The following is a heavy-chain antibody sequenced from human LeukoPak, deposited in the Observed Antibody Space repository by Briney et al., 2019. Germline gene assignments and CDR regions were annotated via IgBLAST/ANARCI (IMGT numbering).Heavy chain of an antibody. V-gene: IGHV3-20*04. Sequence: GGSLRLSCAASGFTFDDYGMSWVRQAPGKGLEWVSGINWNGGSTGYADSVKGRFTISRDNSKNTLYLQMNSLRAEDTAVYYCAKEAAAPVAARFDPWGQGTLVTVSS. D-gene: IGHD6-19*01. J-gene: IGHJ5*02. CDR1: GFTFDDYG. CDR2: INWNGGST. CDR3: AKEAAAPVAARFDP.